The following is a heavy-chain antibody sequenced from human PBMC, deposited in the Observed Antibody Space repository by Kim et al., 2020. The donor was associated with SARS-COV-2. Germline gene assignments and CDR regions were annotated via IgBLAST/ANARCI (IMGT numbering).Heavy chain of an antibody. V-gene: IGHV4-59*01. CDR1: GGSISSYY. J-gene: IGHJ6*02. D-gene: IGHD2-2*03. CDR3: ARADGWYYGMDV. CDR2: IYYSGST. Sequence: SETLSLTCTVSGGSISSYYWSWIRQLPGKGLEWIGYIYYSGSTTYNPSLKSRATMSVDTSKNQFSLNLSSVTAADTAIYFCARADGWYYGMDVWGQGTT.